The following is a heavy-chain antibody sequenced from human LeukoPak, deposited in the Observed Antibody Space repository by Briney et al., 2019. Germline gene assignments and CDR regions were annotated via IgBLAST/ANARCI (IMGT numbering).Heavy chain of an antibody. V-gene: IGHV3-7*01. D-gene: IGHD1-1*01. CDR1: GFTFSNYW. CDR3: VRYGRRANDQPFDV. CDR2: IDEDGSET. Sequence: GGSLRLSSEVAGFTFSNYWMMWVREAPGKGLEWVASIDEDGSETNYVDSVTGRFTVSRDHAKNSLFLQMNSLRAEDTAVYYCVRYGRRANDQPFDVWGQGTMVTVSS. J-gene: IGHJ3*01.